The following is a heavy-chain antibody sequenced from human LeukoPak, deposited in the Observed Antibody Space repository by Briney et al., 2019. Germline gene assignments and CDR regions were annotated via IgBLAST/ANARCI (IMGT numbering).Heavy chain of an antibody. CDR2: ISGSGVNT. CDR1: GFTFSNYV. V-gene: IGHV3-23*01. CDR3: ARESGGYSYGYYYYMDV. Sequence: GGSLRLSCAASGFTFSNYVMSWVRQAPGKGLEWVSSISGSGVNTFYADSVKGRFTISRDNSKNTLYLQMNSLRAEDTAVYYCARESGGYSYGYYYYMDVWGKGTTVTVPS. J-gene: IGHJ6*03. D-gene: IGHD5-18*01.